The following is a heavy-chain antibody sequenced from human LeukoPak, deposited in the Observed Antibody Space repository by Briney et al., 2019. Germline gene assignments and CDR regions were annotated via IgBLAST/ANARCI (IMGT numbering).Heavy chain of an antibody. CDR3: ATRGGMTRKLPNDY. CDR1: GGSISSSSYY. D-gene: IGHD1-20*01. Sequence: SETLSLTCTVSGGSISSSSYYWAWIRQPPGKELKWIGSIFYSGSTYYNPSLRGRVTISVDTSQNQFSLRLSSVTAADTAVYYCATRGGMTRKLPNDYWGQGTLVTVSS. J-gene: IGHJ4*02. CDR2: IFYSGST. V-gene: IGHV4-39*01.